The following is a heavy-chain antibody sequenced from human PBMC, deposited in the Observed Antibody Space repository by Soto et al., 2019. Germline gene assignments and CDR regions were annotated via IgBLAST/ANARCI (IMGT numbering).Heavy chain of an antibody. V-gene: IGHV4-61*01. Sequence: SETLSLTCTVSGGSVSSGSYYWIWIRQPPGKGLECIGYIYYSGSFNYNPSLKSRVTISVDTSKRQFSLRLESVTAADTAVYYCARGGGVTATFDYWGQGTLVTVSS. J-gene: IGHJ4*02. D-gene: IGHD5-18*01. CDR2: IYYSGSF. CDR1: GGSVSSGSYY. CDR3: ARGGGVTATFDY.